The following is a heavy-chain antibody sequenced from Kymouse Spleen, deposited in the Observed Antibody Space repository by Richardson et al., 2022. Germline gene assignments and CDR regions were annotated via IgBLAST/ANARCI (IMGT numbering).Heavy chain of an antibody. Sequence: EVQLVESGGGLVKPGGSLRLSCAASGFTFSNAWMSWVRQAPGKGLEWVGRIKSKTDGGTTDYAAPVKGRFTISRDDSKNTLYLQMNSLKTEDTAVYYCTTDVLRYFDWLLNFDYWGQGTLVTVSS. V-gene: IGHV3-15*01. J-gene: IGHJ4*02. D-gene: IGHD3-9*01. CDR3: TTDVLRYFDWLLNFDY. CDR1: GFTFSNAW. CDR2: IKSKTDGGTT.